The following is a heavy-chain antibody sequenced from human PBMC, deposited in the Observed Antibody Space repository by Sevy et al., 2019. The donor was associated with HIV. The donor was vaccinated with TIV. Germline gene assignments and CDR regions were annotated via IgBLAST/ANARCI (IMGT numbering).Heavy chain of an antibody. CDR2: MNPNSGNT. J-gene: IGHJ4*02. CDR1: GYTFTSYD. Sequence: ASVKVSCKASGYTFTSYDIYWVRQATGQGLEWVGWMNPNSGNTGYAQNFQGSVTLTRDTSISTAYLELSSLTSEDTAVYYCARPVGSGTMGGHFDYWGQGTLVTVSS. D-gene: IGHD1-1*01. CDR3: ARPVGSGTMGGHFDY. V-gene: IGHV1-8*01.